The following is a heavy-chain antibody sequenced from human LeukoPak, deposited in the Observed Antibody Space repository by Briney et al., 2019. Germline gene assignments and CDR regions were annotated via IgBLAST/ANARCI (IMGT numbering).Heavy chain of an antibody. J-gene: IGHJ4*02. CDR3: ARKDGDY. CDR1: GASISSYH. D-gene: IGHD5-24*01. CDR2: MYYSGST. V-gene: IGHV4-59*01. Sequence: ASETLSLTCTVSGASISSYHWSWIRQPPGKGLEWIGYMYYSGSTNYNPSLKSRVTMSLDTSKDQFSLKLRSVTAADTAIYYCARKDGDYWGQGTLVTVSS.